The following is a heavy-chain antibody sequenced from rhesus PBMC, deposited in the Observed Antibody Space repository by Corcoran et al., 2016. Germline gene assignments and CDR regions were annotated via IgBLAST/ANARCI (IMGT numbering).Heavy chain of an antibody. V-gene: IGHV4-80*01. CDR1: GASIRSNW. J-gene: IGHJ4*01. CDR2: MDGNRGNP. CDR3: GRELRWLLQQAY. D-gene: IGHD3-28*01. Sequence: QVQLQESGPGLVKPSETLSLTCTVSGASIRSNWWSWIRQPPGKGLEWIGEMDGNRGNPTSRPSLKNQVTISKDASTNQISLNLSSVTAADTAVYYCGRELRWLLQQAYWGQGVLVTVSS.